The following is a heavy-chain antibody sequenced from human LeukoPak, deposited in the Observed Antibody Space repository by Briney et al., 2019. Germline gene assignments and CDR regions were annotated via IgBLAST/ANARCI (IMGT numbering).Heavy chain of an antibody. CDR2: INPNSGGT. D-gene: IGHD2-2*01. V-gene: IGHV1-2*02. Sequence: ASVKVSCKASGYTFTGYYMHWVRQAPGQRLEWMGWINPNSGGTNYAQKFQGRVTMTRDTSISTAYMELSRLRSDDTAVYYCARGLGVVPAAVDYWGQGTLVTVSS. CDR3: ARGLGVVPAAVDY. J-gene: IGHJ4*02. CDR1: GYTFTGYY.